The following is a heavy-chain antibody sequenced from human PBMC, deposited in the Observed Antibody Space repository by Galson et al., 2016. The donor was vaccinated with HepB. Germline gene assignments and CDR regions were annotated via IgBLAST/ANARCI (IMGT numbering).Heavy chain of an antibody. CDR3: YCYGMDV. D-gene: IGHD2-15*01. CDR2: FNHSGST. CDR1: GGSFSAYY. Sequence: ETLSLTCTVYGGSFSAYYCSWIRQPPGKGLERIGEFNHSGSTNYNPSLKSRVTISVDTSKKQFSLKTIRASGRSPVPLGSYCYGMDVWGQGTTVTVSS. V-gene: IGHV4-34*01. J-gene: IGHJ6*02.